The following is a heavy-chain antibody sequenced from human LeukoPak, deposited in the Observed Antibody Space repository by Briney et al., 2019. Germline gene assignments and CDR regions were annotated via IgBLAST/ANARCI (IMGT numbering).Heavy chain of an antibody. CDR1: GFTFSSYV. D-gene: IGHD4-17*01. Sequence: GGSLRLSCAASGFTFSSYVMSWVRQAPGKGLEWVSAISGSSGSTYYADSVKGRFTISRDNSKNTLYLQMNSLRAEDTAVYYCAKDGVTTGVNPYYFDYWGQGTLVAVSS. CDR2: ISGSSGST. CDR3: AKDGVTTGVNPYYFDY. V-gene: IGHV3-23*01. J-gene: IGHJ4*02.